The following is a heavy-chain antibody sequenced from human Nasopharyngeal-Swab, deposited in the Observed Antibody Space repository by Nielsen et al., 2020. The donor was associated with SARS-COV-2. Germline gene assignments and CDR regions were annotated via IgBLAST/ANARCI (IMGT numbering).Heavy chain of an antibody. D-gene: IGHD3-22*01. CDR3: ARATYYYDSSGVTEGPVLAFDY. V-gene: IGHV4-34*01. CDR2: INHSGST. Sequence: WIRQPPGKGLEWIGKINHSGSTNYNPSLKSRVTISVDTSKNQFSLKLSSVTAADTAVYYCARATYYYDSSGVTEGPVLAFDYWGQGTLVTVSS. J-gene: IGHJ4*02.